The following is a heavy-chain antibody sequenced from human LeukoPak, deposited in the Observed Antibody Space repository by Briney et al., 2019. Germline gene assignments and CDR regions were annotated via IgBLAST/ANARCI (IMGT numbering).Heavy chain of an antibody. CDR2: INSDGSST. CDR1: GFTFSSYW. J-gene: IGHJ4*02. CDR3: ARDGDSSGWYYFDY. D-gene: IGHD6-19*01. V-gene: IGHV3-74*01. Sequence: GGPLRLSCAASGFTFSSYWMHWVRQAPGKGLVWVSRINSDGSSTSYADSVKGRFTISRDNAKNTLYLQMNSLRAEDTAVYYCARDGDSSGWYYFDYWGQGTLVTVSS.